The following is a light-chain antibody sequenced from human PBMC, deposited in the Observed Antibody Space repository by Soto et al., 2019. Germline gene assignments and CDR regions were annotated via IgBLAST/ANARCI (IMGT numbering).Light chain of an antibody. CDR1: QGIGIL. J-gene: IGKJ1*01. V-gene: IGKV1-17*01. Sequence: DIQMTQSPSSLSASVGDRVTITCQASQGIGILLGWFQQKPGRAPKRLIYAASTLESGVPSRFSGSGSGTEFTLTISGLQPEDFATYYCLRHNAYPLTFGQGTKVDVK. CDR2: AAS. CDR3: LRHNAYPLT.